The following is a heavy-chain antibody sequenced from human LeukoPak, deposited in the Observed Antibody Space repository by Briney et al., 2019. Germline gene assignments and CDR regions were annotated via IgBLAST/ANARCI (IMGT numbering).Heavy chain of an antibody. CDR1: GGSISGYY. Sequence: SETLSLTCAVYGGSISGYYWSWIRQPPGKGLEWIGEINHSGATNYNPSLKSRVTISVDTSKNQFSLKLSSVTAADTAVYYCAASRRAYETTVTTWSSIYFDHWGQGTLVTVSS. D-gene: IGHD4-17*01. J-gene: IGHJ4*02. V-gene: IGHV4-34*01. CDR2: INHSGAT. CDR3: AASRRAYETTVTTWSSIYFDH.